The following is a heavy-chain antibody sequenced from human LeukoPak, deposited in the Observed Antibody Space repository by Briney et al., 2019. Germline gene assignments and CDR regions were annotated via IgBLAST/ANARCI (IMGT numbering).Heavy chain of an antibody. Sequence: PSETLSLTCTVSGGSISSYYWSWIRQPPGKGLEWIGYIYYTGNTNYNPSLKSRITISVDTSKNQFSLKLSSVTAADTAVYYCARDPLIAARPLNAFDIWGQGTMVTVSS. CDR1: GGSISSYY. D-gene: IGHD6-6*01. CDR3: ARDPLIAARPLNAFDI. V-gene: IGHV4-59*01. CDR2: IYYTGNT. J-gene: IGHJ3*02.